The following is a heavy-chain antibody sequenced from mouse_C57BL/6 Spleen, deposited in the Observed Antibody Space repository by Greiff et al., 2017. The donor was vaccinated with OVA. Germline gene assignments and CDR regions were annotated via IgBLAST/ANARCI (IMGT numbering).Heavy chain of an antibody. V-gene: IGHV1-52*01. D-gene: IGHD2-5*01. J-gene: IGHJ3*01. CDR3: ARGDYYSNYPWFAY. CDR2: IDPSDSET. CDR1: GYTFTSYW. Sequence: VQLQQPGAELVRPGSSVKLSCKASGYTFTSYWMHWVKQRPIQGLEWIGNIDPSDSETHYNQKFKDKATLTVNKSSSTAYMQLSSLTSEDSAVYYCARGDYYSNYPWFAYWGQGTLGTVSA.